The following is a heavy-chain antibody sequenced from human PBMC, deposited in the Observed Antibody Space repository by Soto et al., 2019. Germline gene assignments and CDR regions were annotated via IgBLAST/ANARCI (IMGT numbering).Heavy chain of an antibody. CDR3: AWGRSPKETYYYDSSGYYL. CDR1: GGTFSMYA. D-gene: IGHD3-22*01. J-gene: IGHJ5*02. Sequence: SVKVSCKASGGTFSMYAISCVRQSPLQWLDWMGGIIPIFGTANYAQKFQGRVTITADESTSTAYMELSSLRSEDTAVYYCAWGRSPKETYYYDSSGYYLWGQGTLVTVSS. V-gene: IGHV1-69*13. CDR2: IIPIFGTA.